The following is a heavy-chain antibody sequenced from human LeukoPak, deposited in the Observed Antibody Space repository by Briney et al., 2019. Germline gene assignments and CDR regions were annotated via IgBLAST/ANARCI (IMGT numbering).Heavy chain of an antibody. Sequence: SQTLSLTCAISGDSFSSNSAAWNWIRQSPSRGLERLGRTYYGSKWYNDYAVSVKSRITINPDTSKNQFSLQLNSVTPEDTAVYYCARDLHKVAGTSYFDYWGQGTLVTVSS. J-gene: IGHJ4*02. D-gene: IGHD6-19*01. CDR1: GDSFSSNSAA. CDR2: TYYGSKWYN. V-gene: IGHV6-1*01. CDR3: ARDLHKVAGTSYFDY.